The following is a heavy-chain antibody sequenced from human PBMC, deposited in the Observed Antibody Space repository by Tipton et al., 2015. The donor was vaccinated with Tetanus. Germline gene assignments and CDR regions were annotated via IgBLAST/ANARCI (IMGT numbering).Heavy chain of an antibody. V-gene: IGHV4-39*01. CDR3: ARHQSGYFTPFDY. CDR1: GASIRGGTFY. D-gene: IGHD3-3*01. CDR2: IYESGDT. J-gene: IGHJ4*02. Sequence: LRLSCTVSGASIRGGTFYWGWIRQPPGKGLEWIGNIYESGDTYYIPSLKSRVTISVDTSTNQFSLTLNSMAAADTGVYYCARHQSGYFTPFDYWGQGKLVTVSS.